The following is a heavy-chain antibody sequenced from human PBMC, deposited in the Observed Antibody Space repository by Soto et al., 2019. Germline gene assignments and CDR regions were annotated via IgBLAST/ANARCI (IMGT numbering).Heavy chain of an antibody. D-gene: IGHD1-20*01. CDR2: IYSGGST. Sequence: EVQLVESGGGLVQPGGSLRLSCAASGFTVSSNYMSWVRQAPGKGLEWVSVIYSGGSTYYADSVKGRFTISRHNSKNTLYLQMNSLRAEDTAVYYCARVGMDGDNPHFDYWGQGTLVTVSS. V-gene: IGHV3-53*04. CDR1: GFTVSSNY. J-gene: IGHJ4*02. CDR3: ARVGMDGDNPHFDY.